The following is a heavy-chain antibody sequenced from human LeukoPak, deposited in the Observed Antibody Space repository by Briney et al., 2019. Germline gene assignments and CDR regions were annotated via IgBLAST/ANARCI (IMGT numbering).Heavy chain of an antibody. CDR2: IIPIFGTA. CDR1: GGTFSNYA. Sequence: ASVKVSCKASGGTFSNYALSWVRQAPGQGLGWMGGIIPIFGTANYAQSFQGRVTITTDESTSTAYMELSSLRSEDTAVYYCAVKSGYCDSSTCYTFDFWGQGTLVTVSS. D-gene: IGHD2-2*02. CDR3: AVKSGYCDSSTCYTFDF. V-gene: IGHV1-69*05. J-gene: IGHJ4*02.